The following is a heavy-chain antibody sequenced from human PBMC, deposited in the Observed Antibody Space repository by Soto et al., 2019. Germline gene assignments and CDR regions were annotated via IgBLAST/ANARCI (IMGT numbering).Heavy chain of an antibody. D-gene: IGHD2-2*01. Sequence: SETLSLTCAVYGGSFSGYYWSWIRQPPGKGLEWIGEIKHSGSTNYNPSLKSRVTISVDTSKNQFSLKRSSVTAADTAVYYCARGQLLRIATPLYYYSYYMDVWGKGTTVTVSS. CDR2: IKHSGST. V-gene: IGHV4-34*01. J-gene: IGHJ6*03. CDR3: ARGQLLRIATPLYYYSYYMDV. CDR1: GGSFSGYY.